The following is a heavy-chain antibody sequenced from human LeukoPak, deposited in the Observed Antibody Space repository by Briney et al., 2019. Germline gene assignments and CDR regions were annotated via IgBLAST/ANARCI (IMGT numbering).Heavy chain of an antibody. Sequence: SVKVSCKASGGTFSSYAISWVRQAPGQGLEWMGGIIPIFGTANYAQKFQGRVTITADESTSTAYMELRSLRSDDTAVYYCARARVGATTWWFDPWGQGTLVTVSS. CDR3: ARARVGATTWWFDP. J-gene: IGHJ5*02. V-gene: IGHV1-69*13. CDR1: GGTFSSYA. D-gene: IGHD1-26*01. CDR2: IIPIFGTA.